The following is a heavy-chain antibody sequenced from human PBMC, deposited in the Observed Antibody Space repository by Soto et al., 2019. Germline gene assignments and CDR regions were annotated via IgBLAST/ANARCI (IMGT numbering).Heavy chain of an antibody. D-gene: IGHD3-10*01. J-gene: IGHJ5*02. Sequence: PSETLSLTCAVYGGSFSGYYWSWIRQPPGKGLEWIGEINHSGSTNYNPSLKSRVTISVDTSKNQFSLKLSSVTAADTAVYYCARGRSPMVRGATWFDPWGQGTLVTVSS. CDR2: INHSGST. CDR1: GGSFSGYY. V-gene: IGHV4-34*01. CDR3: ARGRSPMVRGATWFDP.